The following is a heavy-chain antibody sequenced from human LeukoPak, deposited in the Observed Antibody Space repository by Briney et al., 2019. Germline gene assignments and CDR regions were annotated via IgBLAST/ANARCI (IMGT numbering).Heavy chain of an antibody. CDR1: GYIFNNYG. V-gene: IGHV1-18*01. D-gene: IGHD3-9*01. CDR2: VTSYNGDT. Sequence: ASVRVSCKTSGYIFNNYGISWVRQAPGQGLEWMGWVTSYNGDTNYAQKFQGRVTMSTDTSTSTAYMELRGLRFDDTAIYYCAKDWHILTGRNCFDPWGQGTLVTVSS. J-gene: IGHJ5*02. CDR3: AKDWHILTGRNCFDP.